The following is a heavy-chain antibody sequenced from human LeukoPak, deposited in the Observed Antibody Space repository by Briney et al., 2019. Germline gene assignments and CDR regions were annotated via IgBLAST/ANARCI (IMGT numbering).Heavy chain of an antibody. CDR2: INPDGNKK. J-gene: IGHJ4*02. Sequence: GGSLRLSCAASGFTFSSYHMNWVRQAPGKGLEWVASINPDGNKKYSADSVKGRFTISRDNAENSLYLQMNSLRVEDTAFYYCARDLAYSRLDYWGQGMLVTVSS. D-gene: IGHD5-18*01. V-gene: IGHV3-7*01. CDR3: ARDLAYSRLDY. CDR1: GFTFSSYH.